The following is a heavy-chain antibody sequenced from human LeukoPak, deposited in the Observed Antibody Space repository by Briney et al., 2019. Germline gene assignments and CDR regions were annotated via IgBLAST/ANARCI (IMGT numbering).Heavy chain of an antibody. Sequence: ASVKVSCKASGYTFTSYAMHWVRQAPGQRFEWMGWINAGNGNTKYSQNFQGRVSITRDTSASTVYMELSSLRSEDTAVYYCARSRDCSGGSCFNWSDPWGQGTPVTVSS. D-gene: IGHD2-15*01. V-gene: IGHV1-3*01. CDR1: GYTFTSYA. J-gene: IGHJ5*02. CDR3: ARSRDCSGGSCFNWSDP. CDR2: INAGNGNT.